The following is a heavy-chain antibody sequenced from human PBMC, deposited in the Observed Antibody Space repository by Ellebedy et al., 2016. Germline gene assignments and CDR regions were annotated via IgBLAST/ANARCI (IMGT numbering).Heavy chain of an antibody. J-gene: IGHJ4*02. CDR3: AHSPETLGELSFIGEYYFDY. CDR1: GFSLSTSGVG. Sequence: SGPTLVKPTQTLTLTCTFSGFSLSTSGVGVGWIRQPPGKALAWLALIYWDDDKRYSPSLKSRLTITKDTSKNQVVLTMTNMDPVDTATYYCAHSPETLGELSFIGEYYFDYWGQGTLVTVSS. D-gene: IGHD3-16*02. V-gene: IGHV2-5*02. CDR2: IYWDDDK.